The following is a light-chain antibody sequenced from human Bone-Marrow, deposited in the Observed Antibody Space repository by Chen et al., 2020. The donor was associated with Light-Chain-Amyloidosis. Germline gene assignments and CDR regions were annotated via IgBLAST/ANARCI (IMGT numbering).Light chain of an antibody. J-gene: IGKJ2*01. CDR3: QERTNWPLYT. CDR1: QRISKF. V-gene: IGKV3-11*01. Sequence: EIVLTQSPATLSLSPGERAALSCRASQRISKFLAWYQHKPGQAPRLLIYDASIRATGIPARFSGSWSGTEFTLTINSLELEDVAVYYCQERTNWPLYTFGQGTKLEI. CDR2: DAS.